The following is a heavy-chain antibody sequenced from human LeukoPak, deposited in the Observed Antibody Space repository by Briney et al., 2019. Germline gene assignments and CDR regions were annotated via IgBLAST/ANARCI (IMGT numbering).Heavy chain of an antibody. Sequence: GGSLRLSCAVSGFSVTNNYMSWVRQAPGKGLEWVSVFYVGGATYYADSVKGRFTISRDNSENTLYLQMKSLRAEDTAVYYCSTALKWDEQSDNWGQGTLVTVSS. CDR1: GFSVTNNY. J-gene: IGHJ1*01. V-gene: IGHV3-53*01. CDR3: STALKWDEQSDN. CDR2: FYVGGAT. D-gene: IGHD1-26*01.